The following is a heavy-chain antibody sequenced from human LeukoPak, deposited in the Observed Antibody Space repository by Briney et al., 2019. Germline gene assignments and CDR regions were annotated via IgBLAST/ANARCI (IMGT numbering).Heavy chain of an antibody. CDR1: GGSISSSIYY. Sequence: SQTLSLTCTVSGGSISSSIYYWSWIRQPAGKGLEWIGRIYTSGSTNYNPSLKSRVTISVDTSKNQFSLKLSSVTAADTAVYYCAREAYYYDSSGYWDAFDTWGQGTMVTVSS. CDR2: IYTSGST. V-gene: IGHV4-61*02. D-gene: IGHD3-22*01. CDR3: AREAYYYDSSGYWDAFDT. J-gene: IGHJ3*02.